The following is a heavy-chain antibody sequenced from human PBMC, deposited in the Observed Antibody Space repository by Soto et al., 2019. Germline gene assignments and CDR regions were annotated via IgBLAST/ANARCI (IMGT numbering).Heavy chain of an antibody. J-gene: IGHJ6*02. Sequence: QVQLEQSGAEVKKPGDSMKVSCKAYGYTFTSYGISWVRQAPGQGLEWMGWINGYNGNTDYPQKVQGRVTMTTDTSTSTAYMELRSLRSDDTAVYSCAREGSAPYYYYGMDVWGQGTTVTVSS. CDR3: AREGSAPYYYYGMDV. V-gene: IGHV1-18*01. CDR1: GYTFTSYG. CDR2: INGYNGNT. D-gene: IGHD6-19*01.